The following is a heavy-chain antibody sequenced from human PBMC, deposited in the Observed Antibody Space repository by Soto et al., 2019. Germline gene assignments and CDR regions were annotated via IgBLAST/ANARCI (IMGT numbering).Heavy chain of an antibody. V-gene: IGHV3-74*01. CDR2: INSDGSTT. CDR3: ARGNGTY. Sequence: EVQLVESGGGLVQPGGSLRLSCAASGFTFSNYWVHWVRQAPGKGLVWVSRINSDGSTTNYADSVKGRFTISRDNAKNTLYLQMNSLRDEDTAVYYCARGNGTYWGQGTLVTGSS. CDR1: GFTFSNYW. D-gene: IGHD1-26*01. J-gene: IGHJ4*02.